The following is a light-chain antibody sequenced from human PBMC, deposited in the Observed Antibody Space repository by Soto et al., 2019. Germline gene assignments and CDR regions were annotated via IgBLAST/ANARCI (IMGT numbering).Light chain of an antibody. CDR1: QGISSW. V-gene: IGKV1-12*01. Sequence: DSQMTHSPASVSASVGLRFTISCRASQGISSWLAWYQQKPGKAPKLLIYAASSLQSGVPSRFSGSGYGTNFNLTISSLQTEDFATYYCQQANSFPLTFGQGTRLEIK. J-gene: IGKJ5*01. CDR2: AAS. CDR3: QQANSFPLT.